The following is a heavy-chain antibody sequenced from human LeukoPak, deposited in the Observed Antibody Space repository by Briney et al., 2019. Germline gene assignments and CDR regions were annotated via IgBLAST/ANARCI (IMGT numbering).Heavy chain of an antibody. V-gene: IGHV1-69*04. CDR3: ATXRXYYDSSGYAR. Sequence: GASVKVSCKASGGTFSSYVISWVRQAPGQGLEWMGRIIPILGIANYAQKFQGRVTITADKSTSTAYMELSSLRSEDTAVYYCATXRXYYDSSGYARWGQGTLVTVSS. D-gene: IGHD3-22*01. CDR1: GGTFSSYV. CDR2: IIPILGIA. J-gene: IGHJ4*02.